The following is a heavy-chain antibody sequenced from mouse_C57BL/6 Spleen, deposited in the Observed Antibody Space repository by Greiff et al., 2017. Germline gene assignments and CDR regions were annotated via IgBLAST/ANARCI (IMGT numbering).Heavy chain of an antibody. CDR2: INPSNGGT. CDR3: ARSVFSTTVSYYFDY. V-gene: IGHV1-53*01. D-gene: IGHD1-1*01. CDR1: GYTFTSYW. Sequence: QVQLQQPGTELVKPGASVKLSCKASGYTFTSYWMHWVKQRPGQGLEWIGNINPSNGGTNYNEKFKSKATLTVDKSSSTAYMQLSSLTSEDSAVYSCARSVFSTTVSYYFDYWGQGTTLTVSS. J-gene: IGHJ2*01.